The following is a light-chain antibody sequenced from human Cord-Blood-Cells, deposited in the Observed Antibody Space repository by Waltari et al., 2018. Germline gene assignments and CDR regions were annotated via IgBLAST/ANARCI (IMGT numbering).Light chain of an antibody. J-gene: IGLJ1*01. CDR3: AAWDDSLSGYV. CDR1: SSNIGSNY. CDR2: RNN. Sequence: QSVLTQPPSASGTPGQRVTISCSGSSSNIGSNYVYWYQQLPGTAPKLLIYRNNQRPSGVPARFSGSKSGPSASLAISWLRSEDEADYYCAAWDDSLSGYVFGTGTKVTVL. V-gene: IGLV1-47*01.